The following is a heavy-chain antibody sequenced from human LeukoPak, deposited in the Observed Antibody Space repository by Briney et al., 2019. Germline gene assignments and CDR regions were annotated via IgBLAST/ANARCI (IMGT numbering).Heavy chain of an antibody. V-gene: IGHV3-30*04. J-gene: IGHJ4*02. CDR1: GFTFSSYA. D-gene: IGHD3-10*01. CDR3: ARVLTDPRYGAGRGYFDY. Sequence: GRSLRLSCAASGFTFSSYAMHWVRQAPGKGLEWVAVISYNGSNKYYADSVKGRFTISRDNSKNTLYLQMNSLRAEDTAVYYCARVLTDPRYGAGRGYFDYWGQGTLVTVSS. CDR2: ISYNGSNK.